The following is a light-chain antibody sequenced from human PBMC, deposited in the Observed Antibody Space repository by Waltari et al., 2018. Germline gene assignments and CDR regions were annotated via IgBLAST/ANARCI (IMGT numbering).Light chain of an antibody. J-gene: IGKJ2*01. CDR1: QSINSSY. CDR2: GAS. CDR3: QHYGSASMYT. Sequence: EIVLTQSLGTLSLSPGERATLSCRASQSINSSYLAWYQQKPGQAPRLLIYGASSRATGIPDRFSGSGSGTDFTLIISRLEPEDFAVYYCQHYGSASMYTFGQGTKLEIK. V-gene: IGKV3-20*01.